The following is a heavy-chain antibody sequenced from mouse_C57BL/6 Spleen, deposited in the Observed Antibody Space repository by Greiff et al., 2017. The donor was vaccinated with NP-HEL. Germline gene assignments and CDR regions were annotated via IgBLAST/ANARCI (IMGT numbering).Heavy chain of an antibody. CDR1: GYTFTSYG. CDR3: ARFITTVVEPYFDY. V-gene: IGHV1-81*01. Sequence: VKLMESGAELARPGASVKLSCKASGYTFTSYGISWVKQRTGQGLEWIGELYPRSGNNYYNEKFKGKATLTADKSSSTAYMELRSLTSEDSAVYFCARFITTVVEPYFDYWGQGTTLTVSS. D-gene: IGHD1-1*01. CDR2: LYPRSGNN. J-gene: IGHJ2*01.